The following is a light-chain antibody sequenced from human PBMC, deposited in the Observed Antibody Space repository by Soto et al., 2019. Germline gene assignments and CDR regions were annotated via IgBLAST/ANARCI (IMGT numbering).Light chain of an antibody. J-gene: IGLJ3*02. Sequence: QSVLTQPPSVSGAPGQRVTISFTESSSNIGAGYDVHWYQQLPGTAPKLLIYGNSNRPSGVPDRFSGSKSGTSASLAITGLQAEDEADYFCQSYDSSLSGWVFGGGTKVTV. CDR3: QSYDSSLSGWV. V-gene: IGLV1-40*01. CDR1: SSNIGAGYD. CDR2: GNS.